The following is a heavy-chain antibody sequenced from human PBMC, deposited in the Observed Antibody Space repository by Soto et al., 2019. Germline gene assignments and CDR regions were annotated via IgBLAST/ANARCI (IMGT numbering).Heavy chain of an antibody. CDR1: GFTFRSYA. Sequence: EGQLLESGGGLVQPGGSLRLSCVASGFTFRSYAMAWVRQAPGKGLEWVSGISESGGKTNYVESVRGRFSISRDNSRNTLSLLMNNVTAEDTAIYYCAKDRATIFGVVWKYGMDVWGQGTTVSVSS. D-gene: IGHD3-3*01. J-gene: IGHJ6*02. CDR3: AKDRATIFGVVWKYGMDV. CDR2: ISESGGKT. V-gene: IGHV3-23*01.